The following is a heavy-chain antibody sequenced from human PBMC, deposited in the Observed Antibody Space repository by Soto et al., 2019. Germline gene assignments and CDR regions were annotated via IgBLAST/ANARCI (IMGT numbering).Heavy chain of an antibody. Sequence: GGSLRLCCAASGFTFSSYAMSRVRQAPGKGLEWVSAISGSGGSTYYADSVKGRFTISRDNSKNTLYLQMNSLRAEDTAVYYCAKAPYSSSWNNWFDPWGQGTLVTVSS. D-gene: IGHD6-13*01. V-gene: IGHV3-23*01. CDR1: GFTFSSYA. CDR3: AKAPYSSSWNNWFDP. CDR2: ISGSGGST. J-gene: IGHJ5*02.